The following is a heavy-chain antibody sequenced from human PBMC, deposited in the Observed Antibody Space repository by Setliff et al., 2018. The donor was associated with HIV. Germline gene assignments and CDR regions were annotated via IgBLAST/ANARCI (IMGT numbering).Heavy chain of an antibody. CDR1: GGSFSGYY. CDR3: ARLAIPAATTDY. V-gene: IGHV4-34*01. Sequence: KTSETLSLTCAVYGGSFSGYYWSWIRQPPGKGLEWIGEINHSGSTNYNPSLKSRVTILVDTSKNQFSLKLNSVTAADTAVYYCARLAIPAATTDYWGQGTLVTVSS. J-gene: IGHJ4*02. D-gene: IGHD2-2*01. CDR2: INHSGST.